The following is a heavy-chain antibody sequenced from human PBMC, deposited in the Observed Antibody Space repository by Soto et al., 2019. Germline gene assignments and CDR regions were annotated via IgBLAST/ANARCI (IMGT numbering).Heavy chain of an antibody. CDR2: ISYSGST. V-gene: IGHV4-31*03. J-gene: IGHJ4*02. D-gene: IGHD5-12*01. CDR1: GGSISSGKYF. Sequence: PSETLSLTCSVSGGSISSGKYFWSWIRQHPGTGLEWIAYISYSGSTDYNPSLKSRLSISVDMSKNHFSLRLSSVTAADTAAYYCAREARYSGYFDYWGQGMLVTVSS. CDR3: AREARYSGYFDY.